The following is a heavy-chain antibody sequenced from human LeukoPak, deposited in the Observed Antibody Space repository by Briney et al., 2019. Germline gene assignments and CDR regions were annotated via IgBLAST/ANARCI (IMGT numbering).Heavy chain of an antibody. J-gene: IGHJ4*02. V-gene: IGHV3-9*03. Sequence: PGGSLRLSCAASGFTFDDYAMHWVRQAPGKGLEWVSGISWNSGSIGYADSVKGRFTISRDNAKNSLYLQMNSLRAEDMALYYCARGSDYSNYVFDYWGQGTLVTVSS. D-gene: IGHD4-11*01. CDR2: ISWNSGSI. CDR3: ARGSDYSNYVFDY. CDR1: GFTFDDYA.